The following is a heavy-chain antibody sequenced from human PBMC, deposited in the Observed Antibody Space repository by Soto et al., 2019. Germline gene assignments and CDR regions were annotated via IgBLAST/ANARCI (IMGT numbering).Heavy chain of an antibody. CDR1: GFTVSNNY. D-gene: IGHD3-3*01. V-gene: IGHV3-53*01. J-gene: IGHJ4*02. Sequence: PGGSLRLSCAVSGFTVSNNYMSWVRQAPGKGLEGVSVIYSGGYTAYGDSVKGRFTISRDNANNSLYLQMSSLRAEDTAVYHCVASSRYYDFRSGYQGDFDYWGQGTLVTVSS. CDR2: IYSGGYT. CDR3: VASSRYYDFRSGYQGDFDY.